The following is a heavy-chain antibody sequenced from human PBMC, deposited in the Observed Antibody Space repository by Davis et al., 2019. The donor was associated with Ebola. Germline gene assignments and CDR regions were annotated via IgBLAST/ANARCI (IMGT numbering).Heavy chain of an antibody. Sequence: GGSLRLSCTASGFTFRNYWMTWVRQAPGKGLEWVSAISGSGGSTYYADSVKGRFTISRDNSKKTLYLQMNSLRAEDTAVYYCAKSGLSFGVVKYHYGMDVWGKGTTVTVSS. CDR2: ISGSGGST. CDR1: GFTFRNYW. D-gene: IGHD3-3*01. J-gene: IGHJ6*04. CDR3: AKSGLSFGVVKYHYGMDV. V-gene: IGHV3-23*01.